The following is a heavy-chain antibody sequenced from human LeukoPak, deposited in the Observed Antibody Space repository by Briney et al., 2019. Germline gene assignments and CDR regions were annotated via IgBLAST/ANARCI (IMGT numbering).Heavy chain of an antibody. CDR3: AAGTMVRGVGSMDV. D-gene: IGHD3-10*01. Sequence: TSVKVSCKASGFTFTSSAVQWVRQARGQRLEWIGWIVVGSGNTNYAQKFQERVTITRDMSTSTAYMELSSLRSEDTAVYYCAAGTMVRGVGSMDVWGKGTTVTVSS. V-gene: IGHV1-58*01. CDR2: IVVGSGNT. J-gene: IGHJ6*04. CDR1: GFTFTSSA.